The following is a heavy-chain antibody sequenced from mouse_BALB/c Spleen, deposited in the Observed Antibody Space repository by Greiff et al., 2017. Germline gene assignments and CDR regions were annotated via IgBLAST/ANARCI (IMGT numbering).Heavy chain of an antibody. CDR1: GYSITSDYA. Sequence: VQLQQSGPGLVKPSQSLSLTCTVTGYSITSDYAWNWIRQFPGNKLEWMGYISYSGSTSYNPSLKSRISITRDTSKNQFFLQLNSVTTEDTATYYCANAPGAMDYWGQGTSVTVSS. CDR3: ANAPGAMDY. CDR2: ISYSGST. J-gene: IGHJ4*01. V-gene: IGHV3-2*02.